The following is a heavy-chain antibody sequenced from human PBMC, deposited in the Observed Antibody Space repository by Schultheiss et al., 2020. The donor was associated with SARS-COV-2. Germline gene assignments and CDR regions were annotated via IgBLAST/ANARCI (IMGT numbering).Heavy chain of an antibody. V-gene: IGHV1-46*04. Sequence: ASVKVSCKASGYTFTGYYMHWVRQAAGQGLEWMGIINPSGGSTSYAQKLQGRVTMTRDTSASTVYMDLSSLRPEDTAVYYCATAQPNKDIAGVPAGTFYYYYGMDVWGQGTTVTVSS. D-gene: IGHD2-2*01. CDR1: GYTFTGYY. CDR2: INPSGGST. J-gene: IGHJ6*02. CDR3: ATAQPNKDIAGVPAGTFYYYYGMDV.